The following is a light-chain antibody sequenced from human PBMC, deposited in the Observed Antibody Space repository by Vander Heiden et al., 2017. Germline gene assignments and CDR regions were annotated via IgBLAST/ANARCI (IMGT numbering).Light chain of an antibody. Sequence: QSALTQPASVSGSPGQSITISCTGTSRDVGVYNYVSWFQQHPGKVPRVIISDVINRPSGVSNRFSGSKSGNTASLTISGLQAEDEADYYCISFTTTSTWVFGGGTKLTVL. CDR1: SRDVGVYNY. V-gene: IGLV2-14*03. CDR3: ISFTTTSTWV. CDR2: DVI. J-gene: IGLJ3*02.